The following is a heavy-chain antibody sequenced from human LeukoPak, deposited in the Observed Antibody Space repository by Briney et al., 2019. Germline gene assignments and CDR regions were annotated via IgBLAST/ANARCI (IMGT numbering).Heavy chain of an antibody. D-gene: IGHD1-26*01. Sequence: GGSLRLSCAASGFTFDDYAMHWVRQAPGKGLEWVSGISWNSGSIGYADSVKGRFTISRDNAKNFLYLQMNSLRAEDTALYYCAKLIVGATEGFDYWGQGTLVTVSS. CDR2: ISWNSGSI. J-gene: IGHJ4*02. V-gene: IGHV3-9*01. CDR3: AKLIVGATEGFDY. CDR1: GFTFDDYA.